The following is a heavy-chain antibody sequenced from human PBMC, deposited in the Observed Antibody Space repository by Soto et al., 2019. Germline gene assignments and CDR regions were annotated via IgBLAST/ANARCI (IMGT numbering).Heavy chain of an antibody. CDR2: IYYSGST. CDR3: ARQWGTDAFDI. J-gene: IGHJ3*02. Sequence: SETLSLTCTVSGGSISSSSYYWGWIRQPPGKGLEWIVSIYYSGSTYYNPSLESRVTISVDTSKNQFSLKLSSVTAADTAVYYCARQWGTDAFDIWGQGTMVTVSS. D-gene: IGHD1-1*01. V-gene: IGHV4-39*01. CDR1: GGSISSSSYY.